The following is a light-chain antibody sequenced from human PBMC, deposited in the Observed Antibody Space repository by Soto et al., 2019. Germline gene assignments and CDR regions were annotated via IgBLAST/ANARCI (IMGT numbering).Light chain of an antibody. CDR1: QGIRNY. J-gene: IGKJ1*01. Sequence: DIQMTQSPSSLSASVGDRGTITCRASQGIRNYLAWYQQKPRKVPKLLIYAASTLQSGIPSRFSGSGSGTDFTLTISSLQPEDVATYYCQKYNSSPPTFGQGTKVEIK. V-gene: IGKV1-27*01. CDR2: AAS. CDR3: QKYNSSPPT.